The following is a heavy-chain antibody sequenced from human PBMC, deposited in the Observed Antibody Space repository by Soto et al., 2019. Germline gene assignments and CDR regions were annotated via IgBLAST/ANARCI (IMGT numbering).Heavy chain of an antibody. CDR2: ISDRGDTT. CDR3: AKDKPGTTSFDY. V-gene: IGHV3-23*01. CDR1: GFTISSNA. D-gene: IGHD1-1*01. J-gene: IGHJ4*02. Sequence: GGSLRLSRAASGFTISSNAMYWVRQAPGKGLEWVSGISDRGDTTHYADSVKGRFTISRDTSKNTLYLQLNALRADDTAVYYCAKDKPGTTSFDYWGQGTLVTVYS.